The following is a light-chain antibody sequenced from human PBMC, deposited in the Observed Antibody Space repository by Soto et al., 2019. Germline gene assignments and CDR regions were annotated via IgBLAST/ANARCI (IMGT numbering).Light chain of an antibody. CDR2: AAS. J-gene: IGKJ3*01. V-gene: IGKV1-12*01. CDR1: QGISTW. Sequence: DIQMTQSPLSVSASVGDRVTISCRASQGISTWLAWYQQKPGQAPKLLIYAASSLQTGVPSRFSGSGSGTDFTLTISSLQREDTASYVCQQAYGFAFTFGPGTKLEIE. CDR3: QQAYGFAFT.